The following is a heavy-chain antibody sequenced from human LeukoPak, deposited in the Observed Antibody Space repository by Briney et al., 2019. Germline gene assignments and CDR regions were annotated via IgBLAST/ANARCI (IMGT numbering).Heavy chain of an antibody. Sequence: GGSLRLSCAASGFTFSGYWMHSARQAPGKGLGWGSRINGDGNSTNYADSVKGRFTISRDNTKNTLYLQMNRLRAEDTPVYNSKVSSGPFDYWGQGTLVTDSS. V-gene: IGHV3-74*01. D-gene: IGHD3-22*01. CDR1: GFTFSGYW. CDR2: INGDGNST. J-gene: IGHJ4*02. CDR3: KVSSGPFDY.